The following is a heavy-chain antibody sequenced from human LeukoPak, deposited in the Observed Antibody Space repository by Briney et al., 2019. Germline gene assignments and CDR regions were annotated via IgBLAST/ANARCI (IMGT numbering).Heavy chain of an antibody. D-gene: IGHD1-1*01. CDR1: GGSISSYY. CDR3: ARQVPAHDGVYYMGV. CDR2: IYTSGST. V-gene: IGHV4-4*09. J-gene: IGHJ6*03. Sequence: SETLSLTCTVSGGSISSYYWSWIRQPPGKGLEWIGYIYTSGSTNYNPSLKSRVTISVDTSKNQFSLKLSSVTAADTAVYYCARQVPAHDGVYYMGVWGKGTTVTVSS.